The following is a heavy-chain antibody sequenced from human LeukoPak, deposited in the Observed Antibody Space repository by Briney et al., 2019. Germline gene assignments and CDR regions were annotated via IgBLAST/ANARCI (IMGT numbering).Heavy chain of an antibody. CDR2: IKQDGSEK. V-gene: IGHV3-7*03. Sequence: QPGGSLRLSCAASGFTFSSYAMRWVRQAPGKGVEWGANIKQDGSEKYYVDSVKGRFTISRDNAKNSLYLQMNSLRAEDTAVYYCARVFGPLGYYYEGDFDYWGQGTLVTVSS. CDR1: GFTFSSYA. CDR3: ARVFGPLGYYYEGDFDY. D-gene: IGHD3-22*01. J-gene: IGHJ4*02.